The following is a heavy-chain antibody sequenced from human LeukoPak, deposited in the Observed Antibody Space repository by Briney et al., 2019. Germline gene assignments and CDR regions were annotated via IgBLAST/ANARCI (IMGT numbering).Heavy chain of an antibody. CDR1: GYSISSGYY. D-gene: IGHD4-23*01. Sequence: KPSETLSLTCTVSGYSISSGYYWGWIRQPPGKGLEWIGSIYHSGSTYYNPSLKSRVTISVDTSKNQFPLKLSSVTAADTAVYYCARDALRLYGGNSNYFDSWGQGTLVTVSS. V-gene: IGHV4-38-2*02. J-gene: IGHJ4*02. CDR2: IYHSGST. CDR3: ARDALRLYGGNSNYFDS.